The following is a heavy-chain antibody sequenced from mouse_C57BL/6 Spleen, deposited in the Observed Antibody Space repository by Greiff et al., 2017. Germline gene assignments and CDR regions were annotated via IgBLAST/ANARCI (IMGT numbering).Heavy chain of an antibody. CDR3: ARLDYYGSSYRYFDV. V-gene: IGHV1-52*01. J-gene: IGHJ1*03. D-gene: IGHD1-1*01. CDR1: GYTFTSYW. Sequence: QVQLQQSGAELVRPGSSVKLSCKASGYTFTSYWMHWVKQRPIQGLEWIGNIDPSDSDTHYNQKFKDKATLTVDKSSSTAYMQLSSLTSEDSAVYYCARLDYYGSSYRYFDVWGTGTTVTVSS. CDR2: IDPSDSDT.